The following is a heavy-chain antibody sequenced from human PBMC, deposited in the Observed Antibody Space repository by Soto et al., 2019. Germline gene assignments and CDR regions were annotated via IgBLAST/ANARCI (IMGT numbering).Heavy chain of an antibody. V-gene: IGHV4-30-4*08. CDR3: AGEGAGSYSYYYGTDV. D-gene: IGHD3-10*01. J-gene: IGHJ6*02. CDR2: IYYSRST. Sequence: PSETLSPTCTVSSRSIASGAAYCSWIRQSPGKGLEWIGYIYYSRSTYDNPHLGSRFTISVDTSKDQFSLKLNSVTAADTALYYCAGEGAGSYSYYYGTDVWGQGTPVTVSS. CDR1: SRSIASGAAY.